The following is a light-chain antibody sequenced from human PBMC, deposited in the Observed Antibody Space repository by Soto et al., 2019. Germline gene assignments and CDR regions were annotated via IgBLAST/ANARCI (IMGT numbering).Light chain of an antibody. J-gene: IGLJ1*01. CDR1: SSDIGSYNH. V-gene: IGLV2-14*03. Sequence: QSALTQPASVSSSPGQSITIACIGTSSDIGSYNHVAWYQQFPGKIPKLMIYAVSDRPSGVSDRFSGSKSGITASLTISGLQTEDEADYYCISSTDRQSYLFGNGTKVTVL. CDR3: ISSTDRQSYL. CDR2: AVS.